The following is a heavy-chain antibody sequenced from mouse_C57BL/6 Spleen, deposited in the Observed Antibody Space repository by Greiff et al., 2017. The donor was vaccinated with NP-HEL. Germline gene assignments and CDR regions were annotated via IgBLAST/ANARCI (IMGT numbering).Heavy chain of an antibody. Sequence: EVQLQQSGAELVRPGASVKLSCTASGFNIKDYYMHWVKQRPEQGLEWIGRIDPEDGDTEYAPKFQGKATMTADTSSNTAYLQLSSLTSEDTAVYYCTTPIYYGSYVGAYWGQGTLVTVSA. CDR2: IDPEDGDT. CDR1: GFNIKDYY. D-gene: IGHD2-1*01. CDR3: TTPIYYGSYVGAY. J-gene: IGHJ3*01. V-gene: IGHV14-1*01.